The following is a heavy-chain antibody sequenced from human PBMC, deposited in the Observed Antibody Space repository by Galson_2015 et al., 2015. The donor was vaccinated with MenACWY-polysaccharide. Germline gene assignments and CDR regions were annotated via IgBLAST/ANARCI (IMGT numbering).Heavy chain of an antibody. Sequence: SLRLSCAASGFTFGSYWRHWVGQTPGKGLLWVSHINSDGSSSSYTDSVKGRFTISRDNAKNTLYLQMNSLRAEDTAVYYCVRDASAWELPIDYWGQGVLVSVSS. CDR2: INSDGSSS. CDR3: VRDASAWELPIDY. CDR1: GFTFGSYW. V-gene: IGHV3-74*01. D-gene: IGHD1-26*01. J-gene: IGHJ4*02.